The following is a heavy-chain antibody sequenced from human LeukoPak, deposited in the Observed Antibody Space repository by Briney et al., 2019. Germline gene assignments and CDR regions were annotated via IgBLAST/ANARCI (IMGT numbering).Heavy chain of an antibody. J-gene: IGHJ4*02. CDR1: GGSISSYY. CDR2: IYSSGST. D-gene: IGHD2-2*01. CDR3: ARGVVPAANVDFGFDY. V-gene: IGHV4-59*01. Sequence: SETLSLTCTVSGGSISSYYWSWIRQPPGKGLEWIGHIYSSGSTNYKPSLKSRVTMSVDTSKNQFSLKLTSVTAADTAVYYCARGVVPAANVDFGFDYWGQGTLVTVSS.